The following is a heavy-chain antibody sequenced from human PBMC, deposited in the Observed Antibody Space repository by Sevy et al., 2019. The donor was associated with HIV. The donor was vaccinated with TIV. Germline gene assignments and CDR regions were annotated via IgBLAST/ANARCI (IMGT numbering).Heavy chain of an antibody. CDR3: ARDSVERGVFDY. J-gene: IGHJ4*02. CDR2: IYYSGST. Sequence: SETLSLTCTVSGGSISSYYWSWIRQPPGKGLEWIGYIYYSGSTNYTPPLKSRVTISVDTSKNQFSLKLSSVTAADTAVYYCARDSVERGVFDYWGQGTLVTVSS. V-gene: IGHV4-59*01. CDR1: GGSISSYY. D-gene: IGHD1-1*01.